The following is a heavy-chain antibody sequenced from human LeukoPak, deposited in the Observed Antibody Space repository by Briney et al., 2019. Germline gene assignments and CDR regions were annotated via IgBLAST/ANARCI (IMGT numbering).Heavy chain of an antibody. CDR2: INHSGST. V-gene: IGHV4-34*01. CDR3: ASTPRYSNDWPHGGY. Sequence: KTSETLSLTCAVYGGSFSGYYWSWIRQPPGKGLEWIGEINHSGSTNYNPSLKSRVTISVDTSKNHFSLKLSSVTAADTAVYYCASTPRYSNDWPHGGYWGQGILVTVSS. D-gene: IGHD6-19*01. J-gene: IGHJ4*02. CDR1: GGSFSGYY.